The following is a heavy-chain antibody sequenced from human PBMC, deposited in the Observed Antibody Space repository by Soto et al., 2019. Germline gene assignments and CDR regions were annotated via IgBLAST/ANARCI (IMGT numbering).Heavy chain of an antibody. J-gene: IGHJ6*02. CDR2: IYWNDDK. D-gene: IGHD3-9*01. V-gene: IGHV2-5*01. CDR1: GFSLSTRGVG. CDR3: APSPRRTISGLVGYYYYGMDV. Sequence: QITLKESGPTLVKPTQTLTLTCTVSGFSLSTRGVGVGWIRQPPGKSLEWLALIYWNDDKRYRQSLKSRLTITKDTSKNQVVHPMTNMDPMDKSTYYWAPSPRRTISGLVGYYYYGMDVWGQGTTVTVSS.